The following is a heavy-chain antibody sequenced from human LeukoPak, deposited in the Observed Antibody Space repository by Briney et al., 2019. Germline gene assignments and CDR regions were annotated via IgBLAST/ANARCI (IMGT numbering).Heavy chain of an antibody. Sequence: PSETLSLTCAVYGGSFSGYYWSWIRQPPGKGLEWIGEINHSGSTNYNPSLMSRVTISVDTSKNQFSLKLSSVTAADTAVYYCARTLPALYDSSGYYRANKYYFDYWGQGTLVTVSS. J-gene: IGHJ4*02. CDR1: GGSFSGYY. D-gene: IGHD3-22*01. CDR3: ARTLPALYDSSGYYRANKYYFDY. V-gene: IGHV4-34*01. CDR2: INHSGST.